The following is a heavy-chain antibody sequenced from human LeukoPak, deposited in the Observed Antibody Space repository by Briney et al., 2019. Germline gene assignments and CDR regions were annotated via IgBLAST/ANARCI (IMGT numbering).Heavy chain of an antibody. Sequence: GGSLRLSCAASGFTFSSYAMNWVRQAPGKGLEWVSGMSNSGGSTYYADSVKGRFTISRDNSKNTLYLQMNSLRAEGTAVYYCAKETSSSFDYWGQGTLVTVSS. J-gene: IGHJ4*02. V-gene: IGHV3-23*01. D-gene: IGHD6-6*01. CDR2: MSNSGGST. CDR1: GFTFSSYA. CDR3: AKETSSSFDY.